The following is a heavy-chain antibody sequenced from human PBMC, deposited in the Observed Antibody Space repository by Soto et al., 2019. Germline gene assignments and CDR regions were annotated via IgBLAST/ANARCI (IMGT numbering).Heavy chain of an antibody. V-gene: IGHV4-34*01. J-gene: IGHJ6*02. CDR3: ARGRSGWYHYYYGRDV. Sequence: SETLSLSCAVYGGSFSGYYWSWIRQPPGKGLEWIGEINHSGSTNYNPSLKSRVTISVDTSKNQFSLKLSSVTAADTAVYYCARGRSGWYHYYYGRDVWAKGPRSPSP. D-gene: IGHD6-19*01. CDR2: INHSGST. CDR1: GGSFSGYY.